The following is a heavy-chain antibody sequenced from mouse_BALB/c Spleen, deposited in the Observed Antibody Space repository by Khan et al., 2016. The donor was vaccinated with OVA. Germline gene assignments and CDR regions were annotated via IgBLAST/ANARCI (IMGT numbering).Heavy chain of an antibody. Sequence: QVQLKESGPGLVQPSQNLSITCTVSGFSLTNYAVHWVRQSPGKGLEWLGVIWSGGNTDYDATFISRLRISKDTSKSQAFFEMNSLQANDTAIYFCDRRGGMGRWYARDYWGQGTSVTVSS. CDR2: IWSGGNT. CDR1: GFSLTNYA. V-gene: IGHV2-2*02. J-gene: IGHJ4*01. CDR3: DRRGGMGRWYARDY. D-gene: IGHD4-1*01.